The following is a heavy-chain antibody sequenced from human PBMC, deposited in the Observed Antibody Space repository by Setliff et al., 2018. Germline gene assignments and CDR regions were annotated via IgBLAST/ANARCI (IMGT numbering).Heavy chain of an antibody. CDR2: INYSGST. V-gene: IGHV4-39*07. D-gene: IGHD6-19*01. J-gene: IGHJ6*02. Sequence: SETLSLTCTVSGGSISSSSYYWGWIRQPPGKGLEWIGNINYSGSTYYNPSLKSRVTISVDTSKNQFSLKLSSVTAADTAVYFCAREARYSSAWYSYYYGMDVWGQGTTVTVSS. CDR3: AREARYSSAWYSYYYGMDV. CDR1: GGSISSSSYY.